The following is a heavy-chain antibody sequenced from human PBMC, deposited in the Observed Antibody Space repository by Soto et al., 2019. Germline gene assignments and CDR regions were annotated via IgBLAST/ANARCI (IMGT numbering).Heavy chain of an antibody. Sequence: SGGSLRLSCAASGFIFSNYIMNWVRQAPGKGLEWVSYISTSSDIIHYADSVRGRFTISRDDAKNSLYVQMNSLRAEDTAVYYCVRRQYSTDAFDIWGQGTMVTVSS. CDR3: VRRQYSTDAFDI. D-gene: IGHD2-21*01. J-gene: IGHJ3*02. CDR2: ISTSSDII. CDR1: GFIFSNYI. V-gene: IGHV3-48*01.